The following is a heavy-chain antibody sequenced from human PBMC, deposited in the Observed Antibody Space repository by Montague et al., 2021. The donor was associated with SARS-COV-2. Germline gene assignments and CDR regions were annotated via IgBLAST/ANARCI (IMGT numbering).Heavy chain of an antibody. D-gene: IGHD6-13*01. CDR1: GDSISDYY. J-gene: IGHJ5*02. Sequence: SETLSLTCRVSGDSISDYYGSWIRQSGGKGLEWIGRIYSRGGTNXXPSLKSRVTMSVDTSKKQFSLKLNSVTAADTAFYYCAIAGYSSNWDNWIDPWGQGTLVTVSS. CDR3: AIAGYSSNWDNWIDP. CDR2: IYSRGGT. V-gene: IGHV4-4*07.